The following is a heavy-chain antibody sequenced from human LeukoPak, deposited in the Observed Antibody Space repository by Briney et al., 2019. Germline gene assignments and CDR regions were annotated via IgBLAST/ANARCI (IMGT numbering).Heavy chain of an antibody. D-gene: IGHD3-10*01. CDR2: INTDTGNP. CDR1: GYKFISYA. V-gene: IGHV7-4-1*02. J-gene: IGHJ4*03. CDR3: ARGGYYGGSGTYGFFDY. Sequence: ASEKVSCKGSGYKFISYAMNWVRQAPGQGPEWMGWINTDTGNPTYARGFTGQYVFSVDTSVTTAYPQINSLRTEDTAVYYCARGGYYGGSGTYGFFDYWGQGSLVTVSS.